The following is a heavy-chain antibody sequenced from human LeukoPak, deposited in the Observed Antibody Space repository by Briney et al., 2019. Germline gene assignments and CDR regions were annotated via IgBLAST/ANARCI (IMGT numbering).Heavy chain of an antibody. D-gene: IGHD6-19*01. J-gene: IGHJ5*02. CDR3: AREHSSGWTNGFDP. V-gene: IGHV3-7*01. Sequence: GGSLRLSCAASGFTFSSYWMSWVRQAPGKGLEWVANIKQDGSEKYYVDSVKGRFTISRDNAKNSLYLQMNSLRAEDTAVYYCAREHSSGWTNGFDPWGQGTLVTVSS. CDR2: IKQDGSEK. CDR1: GFTFSSYW.